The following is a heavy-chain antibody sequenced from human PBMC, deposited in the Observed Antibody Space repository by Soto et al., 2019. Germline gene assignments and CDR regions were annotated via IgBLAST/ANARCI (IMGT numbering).Heavy chain of an antibody. CDR3: AKDLREWTKGVHYYYYGMDV. D-gene: IGHD2-8*01. J-gene: IGHJ6*02. V-gene: IGHV3-30*18. CDR1: GFTFSSYG. CDR2: ISYDGSNK. Sequence: GGSLRLSCAASGFTFSSYGMHLVRQAPGKGLEWLAVISYDGSNKYYADSVKGRFTISRDNSKNTLYLQMNSLRAEDTAVYYCAKDLREWTKGVHYYYYGMDVWGQGTTVTVSS.